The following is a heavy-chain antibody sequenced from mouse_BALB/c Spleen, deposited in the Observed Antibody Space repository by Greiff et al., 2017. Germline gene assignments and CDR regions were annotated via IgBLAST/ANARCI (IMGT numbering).Heavy chain of an antibody. CDR2: ISSGGSYT. D-gene: IGHD2-12*01. Sequence: EVQVVESGGGLVKPGGSLKLSCAASGFTFSSYTMSWVRQTPEKRLEWVATISSGGSYTYYPDSVKGRFTISRDNAKNTLYLQMSSLKSEDTAMYYCTRAERLMDYWGQGTSVTVSS. J-gene: IGHJ4*01. CDR1: GFTFSSYT. CDR3: TRAERLMDY. V-gene: IGHV5-6-4*01.